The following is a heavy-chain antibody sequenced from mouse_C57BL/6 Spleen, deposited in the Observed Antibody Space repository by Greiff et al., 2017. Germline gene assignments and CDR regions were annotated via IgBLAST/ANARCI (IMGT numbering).Heavy chain of an antibody. J-gene: IGHJ4*01. CDR3: ARNYYDYDEDAMDY. Sequence: QVHVKQSGPGLVQPSQSLSITCTVSGFSLTSYGVHWVRQSPGKGLEWLGVIWSGGSTDYNAAFISRLSISKDNSKSQVFFKMNSLQADDTAIYYCARNYYDYDEDAMDYWGQGTSVTVSS. CDR2: IWSGGST. CDR1: GFSLTSYG. D-gene: IGHD2-4*01. V-gene: IGHV2-2*01.